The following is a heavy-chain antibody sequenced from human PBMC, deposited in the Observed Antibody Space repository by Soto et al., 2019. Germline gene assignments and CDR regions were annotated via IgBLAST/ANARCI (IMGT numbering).Heavy chain of an antibody. CDR1: GASISIGSYY. CDR3: ARSQTYYYDAPNVLDS. D-gene: IGHD3-22*01. J-gene: IGHJ5*01. V-gene: IGHV4-61*01. CDR2: IYNSGST. Sequence: PSETLSLTCTVSGASISIGSYYWSWIRQLPGKGLEWIGYIYNSGSTNYNPSLKSRVTISVDTSKNQFSLRLSSVTAADTAVYNCARSQTYYYDAPNVLDSWGQGTLVTVSS.